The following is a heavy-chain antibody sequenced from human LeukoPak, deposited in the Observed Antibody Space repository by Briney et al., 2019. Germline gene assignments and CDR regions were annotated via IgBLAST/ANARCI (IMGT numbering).Heavy chain of an antibody. J-gene: IGHJ4*02. CDR2: MYPGGSDI. CDR1: GYSFSNYY. CDR3: ASRTGSYYPFDS. D-gene: IGHD1-26*01. Sequence: GESLKISCKGSGYSFSNYYIDWVRQMPGKGLEWMGVMYPGGSDIRYSPSFQGQVTISADKSIDTAYLQWSSLKASDSAMYYCASRTGSYYPFDSWGQGTLGTVSS. V-gene: IGHV5-51*01.